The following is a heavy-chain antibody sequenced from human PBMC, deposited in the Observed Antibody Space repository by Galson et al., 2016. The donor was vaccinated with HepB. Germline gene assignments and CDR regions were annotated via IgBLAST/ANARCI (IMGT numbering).Heavy chain of an antibody. D-gene: IGHD2-2*01. V-gene: IGHV4-34*01. J-gene: IGHJ4*02. CDR1: GESMRGYY. Sequence: SETLSLTCAAYGESMRGYYWSWIRQPPGKGLEWIGEINQSGDTIYNKSLKSRVTVSINTSKNQFSLKMTSVTAADTGTYYCARDGRHCSSTSFYLSFFDQWGQGSLITVSS. CDR3: ARDGRHCSSTSFYLSFFDQ. CDR2: INQSGDT.